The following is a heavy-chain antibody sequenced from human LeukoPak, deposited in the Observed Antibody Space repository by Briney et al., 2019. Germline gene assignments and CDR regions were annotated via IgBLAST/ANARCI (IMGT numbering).Heavy chain of an antibody. CDR2: IKQDGSEK. CDR3: ARDVSVLRFLEWLLTAFDY. CDR1: GFTFSSYW. J-gene: IGHJ4*02. Sequence: GGSLRLSCAASGFTFSSYWMSWVRQAPGKGLEGVANIKQDGSEKYYVDSVKGRFTTSRDNAKNSLYLQMNSLRAEDTAVYYCARDVSVLRFLEWLLTAFDYWGQGTLVTVSS. D-gene: IGHD3-3*01. V-gene: IGHV3-7*01.